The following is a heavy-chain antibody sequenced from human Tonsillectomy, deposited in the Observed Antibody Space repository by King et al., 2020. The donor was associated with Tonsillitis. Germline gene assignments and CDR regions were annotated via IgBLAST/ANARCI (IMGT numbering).Heavy chain of an antibody. V-gene: IGHV1-2*02. CDR2: IHPNSGDT. Sequence: QLVQSGAEVRKPGASVKVSCKASGYTVTGYYFHWVRQAPGQGLEWMGWIHPNSGDTVYEQQFQGRVTLTRDTSITTVYMELSRLKSDDTAVYYCASAPPYSDCFDYWGQGTLVTVSS. CDR1: GYTVTGYY. CDR3: ASAPPYSDCFDY. D-gene: IGHD4-11*01. J-gene: IGHJ4*02.